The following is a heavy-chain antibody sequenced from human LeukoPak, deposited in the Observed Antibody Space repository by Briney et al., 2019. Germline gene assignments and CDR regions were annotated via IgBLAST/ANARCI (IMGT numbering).Heavy chain of an antibody. V-gene: IGHV4-34*01. CDR1: GGSFSGYY. D-gene: IGHD6-13*01. Sequence: SETLSLTCAVYGGSFSGYYWSWIRQPPGKGLEWIGEINHSGSTNYNPSLKSRVTISVDTSKNQFSLKLSSVTAADTAVYYCARGAAYGYYYHMDVWGKGTTVTISS. CDR2: INHSGST. J-gene: IGHJ6*03. CDR3: ARGAAYGYYYHMDV.